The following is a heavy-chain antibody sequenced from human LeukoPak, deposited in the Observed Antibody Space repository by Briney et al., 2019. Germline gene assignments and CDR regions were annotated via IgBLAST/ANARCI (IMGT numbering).Heavy chain of an antibody. D-gene: IGHD1-26*01. Sequence: GESLKISCEASGHSFTNHWIGWVRQLPGKGLEWMGIINLGDSETQYSPSFQGQVTISLDKSISTAYLQWRSLKVSDTAMYYCARRPYSGSPNWFDPWGQGTLVAVSS. CDR1: GHSFTNHW. V-gene: IGHV5-51*01. J-gene: IGHJ5*02. CDR3: ARRPYSGSPNWFDP. CDR2: INLGDSET.